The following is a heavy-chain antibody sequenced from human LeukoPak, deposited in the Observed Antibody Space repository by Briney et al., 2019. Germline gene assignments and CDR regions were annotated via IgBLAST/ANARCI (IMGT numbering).Heavy chain of an antibody. CDR3: ARRQGWKVPPVNGNYYYGLDV. CDR1: GSDFSTSW. J-gene: IGHJ6*01. V-gene: IGHV5-51*01. D-gene: IGHD2-2*01. CDR2: MYPGDSDN. Sequence: GAALKISCKGSGSDFSTSWIAWVRPMPGKGLGWMGIMYPGDSDNKYSPSFQGQVTISADKSIATAYLQWSSLKASDTAIYYCARRQGWKVPPVNGNYYYGLDVWGQGTTVSVSS.